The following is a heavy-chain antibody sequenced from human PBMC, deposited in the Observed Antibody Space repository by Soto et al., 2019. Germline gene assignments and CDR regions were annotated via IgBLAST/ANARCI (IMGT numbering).Heavy chain of an antibody. CDR2: IYYSGST. J-gene: IGHJ3*02. V-gene: IGHV4-59*01. Sequence: SETLSLTCTVSGGSISSYYWSWIRQPPGKGLEWIGYIYYSGSTNYNPSLKSRVTISVDTSKNQFSLKLSSVTAADTAVYYCAREGITGTTWDRAFDIWGQGTMVTVSS. CDR1: GGSISSYY. D-gene: IGHD1-7*01. CDR3: AREGITGTTWDRAFDI.